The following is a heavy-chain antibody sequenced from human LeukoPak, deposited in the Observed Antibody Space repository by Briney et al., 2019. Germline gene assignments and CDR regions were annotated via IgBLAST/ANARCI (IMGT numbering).Heavy chain of an antibody. V-gene: IGHV3-48*01. CDR1: GSTFSSYA. D-gene: IGHD1-26*01. J-gene: IGHJ4*02. CDR3: VRDQGAPDY. CDR2: ISDSSTTI. Sequence: EGSLRLSCAASGSTFSSYAMNWVRQAPGKGLEWISYISDSSTTIYYADSVKGRFTTSRDNAKNSLHLQMNSLRVEDTAVYYCVRDQGAPDYWGQGTLVTVSS.